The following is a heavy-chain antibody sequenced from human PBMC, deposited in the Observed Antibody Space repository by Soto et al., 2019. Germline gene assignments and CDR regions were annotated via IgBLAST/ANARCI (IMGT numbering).Heavy chain of an antibody. J-gene: IGHJ4*02. CDR1: GFTFSTYS. V-gene: IGHV3-48*02. CDR3: AREDIAARVGCDY. CDR2: ISSSISTI. Sequence: GGSLRLSCAASGFTFSTYSMNWVRQAPGKGLEWVSYISSSISTIYYADSVKGRFTISRDNAKNSLYLQMNSLRDEDTAVYYFAREDIAARVGCDYWGRGTLVTLSS. D-gene: IGHD6-6*01.